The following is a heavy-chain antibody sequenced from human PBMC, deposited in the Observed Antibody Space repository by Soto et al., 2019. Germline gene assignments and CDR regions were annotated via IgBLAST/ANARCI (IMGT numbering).Heavy chain of an antibody. CDR1: GGSISSGGYY. D-gene: IGHD4-17*01. V-gene: IGHV4-31*03. CDR2: IYYSGST. J-gene: IGHJ4*02. Sequence: QVQLQESGPGLVKPSQTLSLTCTVSGGSISSGGYYWSWIRQHPGKGLGWIGYIYYSGSTYYNPSLKSRVTISDDTSKNHFSLKLSSVTAADTAVYYCARFPRPQLYGDYHHDYWGQGTLVTVSS. CDR3: ARFPRPQLYGDYHHDY.